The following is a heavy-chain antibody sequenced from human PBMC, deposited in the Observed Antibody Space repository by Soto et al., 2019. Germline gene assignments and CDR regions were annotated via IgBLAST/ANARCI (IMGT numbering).Heavy chain of an antibody. CDR2: IYYNGDT. D-gene: IGHD6-13*01. CDR1: GDSISGYY. Sequence: SETLSLTCTVSGDSISGYYWSWIRQPPGKGLQWIGYIYYNGDTNYNPSLKGRLTMSVDTSTNQFSLQMSSVTAADTGVYFCAKYRRTDAEGYTFDYWGQGALVTVSS. J-gene: IGHJ4*02. V-gene: IGHV4-59*01. CDR3: AKYRRTDAEGYTFDY.